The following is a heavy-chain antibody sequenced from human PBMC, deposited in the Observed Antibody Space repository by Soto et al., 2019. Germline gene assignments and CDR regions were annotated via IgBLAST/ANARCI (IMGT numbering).Heavy chain of an antibody. CDR2: IRSKANNYAT. CDR1: GFTFSDSP. Sequence: EVQLVESGGGSVQPGGSLKLSCTASGFTFSDSPMHWVRQASGKGLEWVGRIRSKANNYATAYGASVKGRFTISRDDSKNTAYLQMNSLKTEDAAVYYCTSHSPEDMIRTWGQGTLVTVSS. CDR3: TSHSPEDMIRT. D-gene: IGHD2-15*01. V-gene: IGHV3-73*02. J-gene: IGHJ5*02.